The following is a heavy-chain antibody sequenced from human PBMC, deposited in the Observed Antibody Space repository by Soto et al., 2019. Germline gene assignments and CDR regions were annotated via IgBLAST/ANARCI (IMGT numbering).Heavy chain of an antibody. CDR3: ATVPGDFGVIRSWFDP. D-gene: IGHD3-3*01. CDR2: FDPEDGET. J-gene: IGHJ5*02. CDR1: GYTVTEIS. V-gene: IGHV1-24*01. Sequence: QVRLVQSGAEVKKPGASVKVSCKVSGYTVTEISMHWVRQSPGKGLEWMGGFDPEDGETIYAQKSNVIFPMTEDTSTNPAYWGLRSLRSDDTAVYSCATVPGDFGVIRSWFDPWGQGTLVTVSS.